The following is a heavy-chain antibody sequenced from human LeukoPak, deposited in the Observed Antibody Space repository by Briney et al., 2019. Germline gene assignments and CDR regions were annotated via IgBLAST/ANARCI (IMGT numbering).Heavy chain of an antibody. CDR3: ARGNSITATEFVGVDF. J-gene: IGHJ3*01. Sequence: GASVKVSCKASGYTFTGYYMHWVRQAPGQGLEWMGWINPKSGGTNYAQKFQGRVTMTRDTSISTAYMELSRLRSDDTAVYYCARGNSITATEFVGVDFWGQGTMVTVSS. V-gene: IGHV1-2*02. CDR1: GYTFTGYY. CDR2: INPKSGGT. D-gene: IGHD6-13*01.